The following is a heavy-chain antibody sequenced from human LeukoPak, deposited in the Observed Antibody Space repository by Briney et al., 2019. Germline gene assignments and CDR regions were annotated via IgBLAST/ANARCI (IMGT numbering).Heavy chain of an antibody. Sequence: SETLSLTCTVSGGSISSGSYYWGWIRQPPGKGLEWIGNIYYSGSTYYNPSLKSRVSISVDTSKNQFSLKLTSVTAADTAVYYCARDQGYYGSGFWGQGTLVTVSS. V-gene: IGHV4-39*07. CDR3: ARDQGYYGSGF. D-gene: IGHD3-10*01. CDR1: GGSISSGSYY. CDR2: IYYSGST. J-gene: IGHJ4*02.